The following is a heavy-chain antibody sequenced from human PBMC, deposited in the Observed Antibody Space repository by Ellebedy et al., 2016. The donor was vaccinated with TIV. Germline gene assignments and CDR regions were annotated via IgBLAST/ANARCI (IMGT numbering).Heavy chain of an antibody. CDR1: GFTFSSYA. V-gene: IGHV3-64D*06. Sequence: GESLKISCAASGFTFSSYAMHWVRQAPGKGLEYVSAISSNGGSTYYADSVKGRFTISRDNSKNTLYLQMSSLRAEDAAVYYCVKDGYSSGWSGANYFDYWGQGTLVTVSS. J-gene: IGHJ4*02. CDR2: ISSNGGST. D-gene: IGHD6-19*01. CDR3: VKDGYSSGWSGANYFDY.